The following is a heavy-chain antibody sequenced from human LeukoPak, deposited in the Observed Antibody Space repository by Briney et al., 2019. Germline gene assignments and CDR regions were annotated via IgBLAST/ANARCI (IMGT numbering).Heavy chain of an antibody. J-gene: IGHJ4*02. CDR3: AKGGGYDILTGYLFN. Sequence: GGSLRLSCAASGFTFDDYAMHWVRQAPGKGLEWVSGISWNSGSIGYADSVKGRFTISSDNAKNSLYLQMNSLRAEDTALYYCAKGGGYDILTGYLFNWGQGTLVTVSS. CDR1: GFTFDDYA. CDR2: ISWNSGSI. D-gene: IGHD3-9*01. V-gene: IGHV3-9*01.